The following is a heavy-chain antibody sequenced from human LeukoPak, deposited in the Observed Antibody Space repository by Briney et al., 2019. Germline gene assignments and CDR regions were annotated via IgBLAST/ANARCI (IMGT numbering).Heavy chain of an antibody. CDR2: ISDSGRT. V-gene: IGHV4-59*02. Sequence: SETLSLTCTVSGASVNSYYWDWIRQPPGKGLEWIGCISDSGRTYYNPSLKSRVTISLGTSNNKFSLRLTSVTAADSAMYYCTNGYYEPFDSWVQGSLVSVPS. D-gene: IGHD3-22*01. CDR1: GASVNSYY. CDR3: TNGYYEPFDS. J-gene: IGHJ4*02.